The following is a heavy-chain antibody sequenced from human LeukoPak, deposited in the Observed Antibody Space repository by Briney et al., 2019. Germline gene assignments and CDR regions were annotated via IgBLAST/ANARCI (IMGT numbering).Heavy chain of an antibody. CDR1: GFTFSTYW. D-gene: IGHD5-18*01. Sequence: GGSLRLSCAASGFTFSTYWMSWVRQAPGKGLEWVANIKEDGSEINYADSVRGRFTISRDNAKNSLYLQMNRLRAEDTAVYYCARGYTCGYWGQGTLVIVSS. J-gene: IGHJ4*02. CDR3: ARGYTCGY. CDR2: IKEDGSEI. V-gene: IGHV3-7*04.